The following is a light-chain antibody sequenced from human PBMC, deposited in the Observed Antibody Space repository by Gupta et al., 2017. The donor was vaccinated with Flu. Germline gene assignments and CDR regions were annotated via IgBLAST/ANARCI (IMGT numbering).Light chain of an antibody. V-gene: IGKV4-1*01. CDR1: QSVLYSLDNQNY. Sequence: DVVMTQSPDSLAVSLGERATINCKSSQSVLYSLDNQNYLAWYQQRPGQPPKLLMYLASTRESGVPDRFSGSGSGTDFSLTISGLQAEDVAVYDCQQDLHLPWTCGQGTTVEIK. CDR2: LAS. CDR3: QQDLHLPWT. J-gene: IGKJ1*01.